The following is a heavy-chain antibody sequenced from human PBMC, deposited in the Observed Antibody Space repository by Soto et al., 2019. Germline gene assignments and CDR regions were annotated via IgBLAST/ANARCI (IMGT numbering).Heavy chain of an antibody. J-gene: IGHJ5*02. CDR1: GFTFSSYA. D-gene: IGHD3-22*01. Sequence: PGGSLRLSCAASGFTFSSYAMHWVRQAPGKGLEWVAVISYDGSNKYYADSVKGRFTISRDNSKNTLYLQMNSLRAEDTAVYYCARDRQIGYYYDSSGYYPWFDPWGQGTLVTVS. CDR3: ARDRQIGYYYDSSGYYPWFDP. V-gene: IGHV3-30-3*01. CDR2: ISYDGSNK.